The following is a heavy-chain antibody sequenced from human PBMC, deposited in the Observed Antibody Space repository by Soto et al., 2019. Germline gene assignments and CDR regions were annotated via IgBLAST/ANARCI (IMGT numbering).Heavy chain of an antibody. J-gene: IGHJ6*02. CDR3: GRPAGDIPRYSSGHYCYGMDV. CDR1: GGSISSSNW. Sequence: SETLSLTCAVSGGSISSSNWWSCVRQPPGKGLEWIGEIYHSGSTNYNPSLKSRVTISVDKSKNQFSLKLSSVTAADTAVYYRGRPAGDIPRYSSGHYCYGMDVWGQGTTVTVSS. CDR2: IYHSGST. D-gene: IGHD6-19*01. V-gene: IGHV4-4*02.